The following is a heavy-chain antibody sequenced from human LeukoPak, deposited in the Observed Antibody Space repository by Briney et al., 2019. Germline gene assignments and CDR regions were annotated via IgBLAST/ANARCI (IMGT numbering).Heavy chain of an antibody. CDR2: ISSSSSTI. CDR3: ARDLSGRVAVAGSSYFDY. V-gene: IGHV3-11*04. J-gene: IGHJ4*02. CDR1: GFTFSDYY. D-gene: IGHD6-19*01. Sequence: GGSLRLSCAASGFTFSDYYMSWIRQAPGKGPEWVSYISSSSSTIYYADSVKGRFTISRGNAKNSLYLQMNSLRAEDTAVYYCARDLSGRVAVAGSSYFDYWGQGTLGTVSS.